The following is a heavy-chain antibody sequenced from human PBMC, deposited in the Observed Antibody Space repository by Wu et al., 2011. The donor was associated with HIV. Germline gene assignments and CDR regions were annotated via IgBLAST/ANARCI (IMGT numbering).Heavy chain of an antibody. V-gene: IGHV1-69*15. CDR1: RHLQQLC. D-gene: IGHD3-3*01. CDR3: ARDRITIFGVVEEHNYFDY. J-gene: IGHJ4*02. CDR2: HPYLWYS. Sequence: QVQLVQSGREVRSRGSSVKVVLQGFWRHLQQLCYQLGRDRPLDKGLSGWKDHPYLWYSKHAQKFQGRVTITADESTSTAYMELSSLRSEDTAVYYCARDRITIFGVVEEHNYFDYWGQGTLVTVSS.